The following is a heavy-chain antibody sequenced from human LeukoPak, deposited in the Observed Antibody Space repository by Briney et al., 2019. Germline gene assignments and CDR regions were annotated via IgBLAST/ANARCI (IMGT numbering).Heavy chain of an antibody. CDR2: IKTDGRVT. CDR3: MRSYDY. V-gene: IGHV3-74*01. D-gene: IGHD5-24*01. Sequence: PGGSLRLSCAASGFTFTDYWMHWVRQAPGKGLMWVSRIKTDGRVTHYAESVKGRFTISRDDAKNTVYLQMNNLRVEDTAVYYCMRSYDYWGQGILVTVSS. J-gene: IGHJ4*02. CDR1: GFTFTDYW.